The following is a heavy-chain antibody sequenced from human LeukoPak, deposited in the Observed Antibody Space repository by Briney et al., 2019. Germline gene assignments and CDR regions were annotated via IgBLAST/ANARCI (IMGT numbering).Heavy chain of an antibody. Sequence: GGSLRLSCAASGFTFSSCSMNWVRQAPGKGLEWVSYISSSSTIYYADSVKGRFTISRDNAKNSVYLQMNSLRDEDTAVYYCGRTDGMDVWGQGTTVTVSS. CDR1: GFTFSSCS. J-gene: IGHJ6*02. CDR3: GRTDGMDV. CDR2: ISSSSTI. V-gene: IGHV3-48*02.